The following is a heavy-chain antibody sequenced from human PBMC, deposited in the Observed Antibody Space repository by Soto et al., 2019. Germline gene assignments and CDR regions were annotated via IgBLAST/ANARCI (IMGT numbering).Heavy chain of an antibody. V-gene: IGHV5-51*01. CDR1: GYSFSSYW. D-gene: IGHD1-1*01. CDR3: ARTGTSLRSFDI. Sequence: PGESLKISCNGRGYSFSSYWIAWVRQMPGKGLEWMGIIYPGDFDTRYSPSFLGQVTISADNSISTAYLQWSSLKASDTAMYYCARTGTSLRSFDIRGQGTMVTVSS. J-gene: IGHJ3*02. CDR2: IYPGDFDT.